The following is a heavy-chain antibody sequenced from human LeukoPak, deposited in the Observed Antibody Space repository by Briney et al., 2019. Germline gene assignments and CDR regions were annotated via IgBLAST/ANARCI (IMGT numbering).Heavy chain of an antibody. CDR1: GFTFSIYN. D-gene: IGHD4-17*01. CDR3: ARLTTTVTTPFDY. Sequence: GGSLRLSCAASGFTFSIYNMNWVRQAPGKGLEWVSSISSSSSSYMYYADSVKGRFTISRDNAKNSLYLQMNSLRAEDTAVYYCARLTTTVTTPFDYWGQGTLVTVSS. CDR2: ISSSSSSYM. V-gene: IGHV3-21*01. J-gene: IGHJ4*02.